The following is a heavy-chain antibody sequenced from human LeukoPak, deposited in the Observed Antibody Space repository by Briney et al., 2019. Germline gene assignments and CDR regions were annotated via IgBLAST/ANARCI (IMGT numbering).Heavy chain of an antibody. CDR2: IYYRGNT. V-gene: IGHV4-59*08. CDR1: GGSIHGYY. J-gene: IGHJ4*02. CDR3: ASQGYRNGGSCPFDS. Sequence: SETLPLTLTVSGGSIHGYYFSWIRQPPGKGLEWVGYIYYRGNTNYNPSLKSRVTISADTSKNQFSLELRSVTAADTAVYYCASQGYRNGGSCPFDSWGRGTLVTVSS. D-gene: IGHD2-15*01.